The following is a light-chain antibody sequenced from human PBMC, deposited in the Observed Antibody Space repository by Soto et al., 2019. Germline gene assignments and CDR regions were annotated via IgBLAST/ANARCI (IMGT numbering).Light chain of an antibody. CDR2: DAS. Sequence: DIQMTQSPSSLSASVRDRVTITCQASQDISNYLNWYQQKPGKAPKLLIYDASNLETGVPSRFSGSGSGTDFTFTISSLQPEDIATYYCQQYDNLPLLFGQGTKLEIK. V-gene: IGKV1-33*01. J-gene: IGKJ2*01. CDR1: QDISNY. CDR3: QQYDNLPLL.